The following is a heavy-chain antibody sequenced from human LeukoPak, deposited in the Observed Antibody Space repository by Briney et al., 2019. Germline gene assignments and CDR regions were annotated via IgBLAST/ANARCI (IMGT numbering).Heavy chain of an antibody. V-gene: IGHV3-7*03. CDR1: GFTFSSYW. D-gene: IGHD3-9*01. CDR3: ARDYTGYFP. J-gene: IGHJ5*02. CDR2: IKTDGSEK. Sequence: QPGGSLRLSCEASGFTFSSYWMSWVRQAPGKGLEWVANIKTDGSEKYYVDSVKGRFTISRDNAKNSLYLQTNSLRAEDTAVYYCARDYTGYFPWGQGTLVIVSS.